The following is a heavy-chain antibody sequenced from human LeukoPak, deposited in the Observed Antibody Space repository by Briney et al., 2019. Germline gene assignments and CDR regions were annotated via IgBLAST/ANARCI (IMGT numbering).Heavy chain of an antibody. Sequence: ASVKVSCKASGGTFSSHAISWVRQAPGQGLEWMGGIIPIFGTANYAQKFQGRVTITTDESTSTAYMELSSLRSEDTAVYYCARGEWFGELFLGFDPWGQGTLVTVSS. J-gene: IGHJ5*02. V-gene: IGHV1-69*05. D-gene: IGHD3-10*01. CDR3: ARGEWFGELFLGFDP. CDR2: IIPIFGTA. CDR1: GGTFSSHA.